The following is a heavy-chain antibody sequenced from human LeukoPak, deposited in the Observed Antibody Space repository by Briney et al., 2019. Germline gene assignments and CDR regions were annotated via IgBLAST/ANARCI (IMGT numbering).Heavy chain of an antibody. V-gene: IGHV3-74*01. D-gene: IGHD1-14*01. Sequence: GGSLRLSCAASGFTFSSYWMHWVRQAPAKGLVWVSRINSDGSSTSYADSVKGRFTISRDNAKNTLYLQMNSLRAEDTAVYYCARDRSINYYMDVWGKGTTVTVSS. CDR2: INSDGSST. J-gene: IGHJ6*03. CDR1: GFTFSSYW. CDR3: ARDRSINYYMDV.